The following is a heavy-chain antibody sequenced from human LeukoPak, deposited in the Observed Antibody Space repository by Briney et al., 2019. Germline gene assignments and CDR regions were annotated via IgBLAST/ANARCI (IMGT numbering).Heavy chain of an antibody. D-gene: IGHD3-22*01. V-gene: IGHV3-9*01. J-gene: IGHJ4*02. Sequence: PGRSLRLSCAASGFTFDYYAMHWGRQAPGKGLEWVSGISWNSGSIGYSDSVKGRFTISRDNAKNSLYLQMNSLRAEDTALYYCAKDIGFWNYDSSGLYFDYWGQGTLVTVSS. CDR2: ISWNSGSI. CDR3: AKDIGFWNYDSSGLYFDY. CDR1: GFTFDYYA.